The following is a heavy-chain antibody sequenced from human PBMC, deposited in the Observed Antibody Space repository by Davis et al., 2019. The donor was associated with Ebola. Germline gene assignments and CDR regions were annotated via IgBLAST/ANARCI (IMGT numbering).Heavy chain of an antibody. CDR2: INPSGGST. D-gene: IGHD6-13*01. V-gene: IGHV1-46*01. CDR1: GYTFTSYY. Sequence: AASVKVSCKASGYTFTSYYMHWVRQAPGQGLEWMGIINPSGGSTSYAQKFQGRVTITADKSTSTAYMELSSLRSEDTAVYYCARESAAGTGALYWGQGTLVTVSS. CDR3: ARESAAGTGALY. J-gene: IGHJ4*02.